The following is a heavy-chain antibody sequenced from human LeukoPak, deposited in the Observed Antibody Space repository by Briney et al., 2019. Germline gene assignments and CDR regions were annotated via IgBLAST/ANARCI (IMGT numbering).Heavy chain of an antibody. CDR2: IYPGDSDT. D-gene: IGHD5-24*01. CDR1: GYSFTSYW. CDR3: ARHRPRWLSPDPWDAFDI. V-gene: IGHV5-51*01. Sequence: PGESLKISCKGSGYSFTSYWIGWVRQMPGKGLEWMGIIYPGDSDTRYSPSFQGQVTISADKSISTAYLQWSSLKASDTAMYYCARHRPRWLSPDPWDAFDIWGQGTMVTVSS. J-gene: IGHJ3*02.